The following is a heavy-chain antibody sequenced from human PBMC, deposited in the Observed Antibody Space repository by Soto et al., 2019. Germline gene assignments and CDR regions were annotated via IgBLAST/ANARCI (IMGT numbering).Heavy chain of an antibody. CDR3: ARLPTVTTPLCY. Sequence: QVQLVQSGAEVKKPGSSVKVSCKASGGTFSSYTISWVRQAPGQGLEWMGRIIPILGIANYAQKFQGRVTITADNSTSTAYMELSSLRSEDTAVYYCARLPTVTTPLCYWGQGTLVTVSS. D-gene: IGHD4-17*01. V-gene: IGHV1-69*02. J-gene: IGHJ4*02. CDR1: GGTFSSYT. CDR2: IIPILGIA.